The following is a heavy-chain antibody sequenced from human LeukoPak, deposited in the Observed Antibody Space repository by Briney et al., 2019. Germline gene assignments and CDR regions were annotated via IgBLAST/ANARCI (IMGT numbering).Heavy chain of an antibody. Sequence: GGSLRLSCAASGFTFSDYYMSWIRQAPGKGLEWVSYITSSGSAIYYADSVKGRFTISRDNAKNSLYLQMNSLRAEDTAVYYCARDTREVTSGDAFDVWGQGTMVTVSS. CDR2: ITSSGSAI. CDR1: GFTFSDYY. V-gene: IGHV3-11*01. CDR3: ARDTREVTSGDAFDV. D-gene: IGHD3-10*01. J-gene: IGHJ3*01.